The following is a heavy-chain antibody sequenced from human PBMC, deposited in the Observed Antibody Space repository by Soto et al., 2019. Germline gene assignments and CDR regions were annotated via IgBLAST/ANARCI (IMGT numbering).Heavy chain of an antibody. D-gene: IGHD3-10*01. CDR1: GYTLTELS. Sequence: ASVKVSCKVSGYTLTELSMHWVRQAPGKGLEWMGGFDPEDGETIYAQKFQGRVTTTEDTSTDTAYMELSSLRSEDTAVYYCATINGMDVWGQGTTVTVSS. CDR2: FDPEDGET. J-gene: IGHJ6*02. CDR3: ATINGMDV. V-gene: IGHV1-24*01.